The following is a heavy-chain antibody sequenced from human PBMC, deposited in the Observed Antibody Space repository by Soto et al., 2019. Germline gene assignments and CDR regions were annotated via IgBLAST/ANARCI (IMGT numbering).Heavy chain of an antibody. D-gene: IGHD4-4*01. CDR2: IDPSDSYT. V-gene: IGHV5-10-1*01. J-gene: IGHJ3*02. Sequence: HGESLKISCKGSGYSFTSYWISWVRQMPGKGLEWMGRIDPSDSYTNYSPSFQGHVTISADKSISTAYLQWSSLKASDTAMYYCARQCYSNHAGPFDAFDIWGQGTMVTVSS. CDR3: ARQCYSNHAGPFDAFDI. CDR1: GYSFTSYW.